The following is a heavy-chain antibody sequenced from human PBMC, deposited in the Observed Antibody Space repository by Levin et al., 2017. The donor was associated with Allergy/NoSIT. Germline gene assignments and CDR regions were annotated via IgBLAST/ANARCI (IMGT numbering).Heavy chain of an antibody. D-gene: IGHD6-19*01. CDR2: ITAGGSST. CDR1: GFTFSAYA. CDR3: AKEDGSGWHRLQY. J-gene: IGHJ4*02. Sequence: LSLTCAASGFTFSAYAMSWVRQAPGKGLEWVSAITAGGSSTFYADSVKGRSTISRDISKNTLYLQLNGLRAEDTAIDYCAKEDGSGWHRLQYWGQGTLVTVPS. V-gene: IGHV3-23*01.